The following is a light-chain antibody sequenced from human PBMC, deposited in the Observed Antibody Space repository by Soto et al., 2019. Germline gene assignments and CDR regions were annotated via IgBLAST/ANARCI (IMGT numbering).Light chain of an antibody. CDR1: QSVSSN. CDR3: HKHNTWLLIT. J-gene: IGKJ5*01. V-gene: IGKV3-15*01. Sequence: EIVLTQSPATLSVYPGERATLSCGASQSVSSNLAWYQQKPGQGPRLLIYGASTRATGIPARFSGSGSGTEFTLTISSLQSEDFAIYYCHKHNTWLLITSCQVRLLEIK. CDR2: GAS.